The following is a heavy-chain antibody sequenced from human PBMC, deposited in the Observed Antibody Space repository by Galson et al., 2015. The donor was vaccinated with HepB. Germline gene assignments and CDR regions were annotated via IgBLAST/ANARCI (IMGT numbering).Heavy chain of an antibody. Sequence: SLRLSCAASGFTFRSYSMNWVRQAPGKGLEWVSSISSSSSYIYYADSVKGRFTISRDNAKNSLYLQMNSLRAEDTAVYYCARDGCSSTNCYYYGMDVWGQGTTVTVSS. CDR2: ISSSSSYI. CDR1: GFTFRSYS. J-gene: IGHJ6*02. D-gene: IGHD2-2*01. CDR3: ARDGCSSTNCYYYGMDV. V-gene: IGHV3-21*01.